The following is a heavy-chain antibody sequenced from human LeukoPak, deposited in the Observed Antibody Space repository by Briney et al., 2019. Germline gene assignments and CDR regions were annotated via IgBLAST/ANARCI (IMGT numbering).Heavy chain of an antibody. CDR2: VRFDASNE. V-gene: IGHV3-30*02. CDR3: AKDSNSGYVSVGPNY. J-gene: IGHJ4*02. D-gene: IGHD5-12*01. Sequence: GGSLRLSCQTSGFVFTNFGMHWVSQAPGKGMEWLAFVRFDASNEYYADSVKGRFTISRDNSRTTLYLQMKSLRTDDTGVYSCAKDSNSGYVSVGPNYWGLGTQVTVSS. CDR1: GFVFTNFG.